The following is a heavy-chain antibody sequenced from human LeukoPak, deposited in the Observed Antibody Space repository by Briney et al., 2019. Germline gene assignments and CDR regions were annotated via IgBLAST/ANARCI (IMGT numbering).Heavy chain of an antibody. CDR1: GGSISSYY. V-gene: IGHV4-59*01. CDR3: ARGWSSGWYSGTKKYNWFDP. D-gene: IGHD6-19*01. CDR2: IYYSGST. Sequence: SETLSLTCTVSGGSISSYYWSWIRQPPGKGLEWIGYIYYSGSTNSNPSLKSRVTISVDTSKNQFSLKLSSVTAADTAVYYCARGWSSGWYSGTKKYNWFDPWGQGTLVTVSS. J-gene: IGHJ5*02.